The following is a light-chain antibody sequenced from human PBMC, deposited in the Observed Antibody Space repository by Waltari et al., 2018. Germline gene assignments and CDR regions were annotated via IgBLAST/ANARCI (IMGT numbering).Light chain of an antibody. CDR3: AAWDDSLSGPGV. Sequence: QSVLTQPPSASGTPGQRVSISCSGSSSNIGSNYVYWYQQFPGTAPKLLISRNNQRPSRVPDRFSGSKSSTSAALAISGLRSEDEADYYCAAWDDSLSGPGVFGTGTKVTVL. J-gene: IGLJ1*01. V-gene: IGLV1-47*01. CDR1: SSNIGSNY. CDR2: RNN.